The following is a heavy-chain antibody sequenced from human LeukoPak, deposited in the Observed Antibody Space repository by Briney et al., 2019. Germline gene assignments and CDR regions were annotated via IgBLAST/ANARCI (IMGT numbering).Heavy chain of an antibody. J-gene: IGHJ5*02. CDR3: SRESGPYCPFGH. V-gene: IGHV4-4*02. CDR2: ISLRGRT. CDR1: GGSITTTNF. D-gene: IGHD1-26*01. Sequence: PSGTLSLTCGVSGGSITTTNFWSWVRQPPGGGLEWIGEISLRGRTQYNPSLKSRVNISIDESKNPLYLSLASVTAADTAVYYCSRESGPYCPFGHWGQGTLVAVTS.